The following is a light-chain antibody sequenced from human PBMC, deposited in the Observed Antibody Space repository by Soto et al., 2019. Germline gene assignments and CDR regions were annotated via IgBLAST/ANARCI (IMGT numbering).Light chain of an antibody. Sequence: DIQMTQSPSTLSGSVGDRVTITCRASQTISSWLAWYQQKPGKAPKLLIYKASNLKSGGPSRFSGSGSGTEFTLSISSLQPDDFATYYCQHYNSYSEAFGQGTKVELK. CDR1: QTISSW. CDR2: KAS. V-gene: IGKV1-5*03. J-gene: IGKJ1*01. CDR3: QHYNSYSEA.